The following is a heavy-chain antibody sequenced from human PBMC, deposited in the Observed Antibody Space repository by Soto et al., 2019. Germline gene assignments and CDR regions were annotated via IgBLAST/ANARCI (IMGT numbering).Heavy chain of an antibody. D-gene: IGHD2-15*01. CDR1: GYSFTRHW. CDR3: ERQAIVTAPVRCVYFVS. Sequence: PWESLKLSCKADGYSFTRHWIDWVRQVPGRGLEWVAVTYPADSDARYSPSFRGRGTISVDISINTVYLQWRSLKASDTAIYFCERQAIVTAPVRCVYFVSCGPGTPVTVSS. V-gene: IGHV5-51*01. CDR2: TYPADSDA. J-gene: IGHJ4*02.